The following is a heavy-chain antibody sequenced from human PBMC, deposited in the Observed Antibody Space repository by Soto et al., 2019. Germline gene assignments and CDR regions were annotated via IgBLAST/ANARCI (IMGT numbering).Heavy chain of an antibody. CDR3: ARAYQGYYYYYMDV. V-gene: IGHV4-59*01. CDR1: GGSISSYY. D-gene: IGHD2-2*01. CDR2: IYYSGST. J-gene: IGHJ6*03. Sequence: SETLSLTCTVSGGSISSYYWSWIRQPPGKGPEWIGYIYYSGSTNYNPSLKSRVTISVDTSKNQFSLKLSSVTAADTAVYYCARAYQGYYYYYMDVWGKGTTVTVSS.